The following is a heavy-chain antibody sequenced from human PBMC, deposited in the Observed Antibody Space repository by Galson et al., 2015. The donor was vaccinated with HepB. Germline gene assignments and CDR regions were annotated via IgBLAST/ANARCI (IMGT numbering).Heavy chain of an antibody. CDR2: VWYDGTYK. J-gene: IGHJ5*02. CDR1: GFTFTSYG. Sequence: SLRLSCAASGFTFTSYGMHWVRQAPGKGLEWVALVWYDGTYKYYADSVKGRFTVSRDNSKDTLYLEMNSLRVDDTAVYYCAREVEQQLGNPFDPWGQGTLVTVTS. CDR3: AREVEQQLGNPFDP. V-gene: IGHV3-33*01. D-gene: IGHD1/OR15-1a*01.